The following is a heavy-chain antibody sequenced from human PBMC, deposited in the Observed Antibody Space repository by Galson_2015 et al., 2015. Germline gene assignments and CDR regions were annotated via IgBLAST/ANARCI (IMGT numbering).Heavy chain of an antibody. J-gene: IGHJ4*02. CDR1: GFTFSSYA. CDR3: ARDYLYFDY. Sequence: SLRLSCAASGFTFSSYAMHWVRQAPGKGLEWVAVISYDGSNKYYADSVKGRFTISRDNSKNTLYLQMNSLRAEDTAVYYCARDYLYFDYWGQGTLVTVSS. D-gene: IGHD3-16*02. CDR2: ISYDGSNK. V-gene: IGHV3-30-3*01.